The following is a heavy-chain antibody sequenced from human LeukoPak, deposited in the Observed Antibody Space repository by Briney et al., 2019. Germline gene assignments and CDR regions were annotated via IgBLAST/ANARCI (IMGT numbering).Heavy chain of an antibody. J-gene: IGHJ4*02. V-gene: IGHV4-4*07. D-gene: IGHD3-16*01. CDR2: NNFAGRG. CDR1: GGSIHTYN. Sequence: SETLSLTSTVSGGSIHTYNCMWIRQPAGKGLEFIGRNNFAGRGYYNPSLKSRVTISVDSPNNQFSLELTSVTAADTAFYYCARDRQNSYVSDLDHCGQGILVTVSS. CDR3: ARDRQNSYVSDLDH.